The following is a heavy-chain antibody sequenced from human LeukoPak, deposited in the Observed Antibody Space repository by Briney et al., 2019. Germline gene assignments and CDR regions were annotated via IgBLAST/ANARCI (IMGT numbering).Heavy chain of an antibody. Sequence: SETLSLTCAVSGGSFSGYYWSWIRQPPGQGLEWIGEINHSGSTNYNPSLKSRVTISVDTSKNQFSLKLSSVTAADTAVYYCARGDVGATRGLKWFDPWGQGTLVTVSS. CDR1: GGSFSGYY. V-gene: IGHV4-34*01. J-gene: IGHJ5*02. CDR2: INHSGST. CDR3: ARGDVGATRGLKWFDP. D-gene: IGHD1-26*01.